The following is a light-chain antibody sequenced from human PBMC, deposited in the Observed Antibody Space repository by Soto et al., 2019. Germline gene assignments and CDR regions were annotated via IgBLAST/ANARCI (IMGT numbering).Light chain of an antibody. CDR2: DAS. Sequence: EIVLTQSPATLSLSPGERATLSCRASQSVSSYLAWYQQKPGQAPRLLIYDASNRATGIPARFSGSGSGTDFTLTISSLEPEDFAVYYCQQYGSSPTFGQGTKGDIK. V-gene: IGKV3-11*01. CDR3: QQYGSSPT. CDR1: QSVSSY. J-gene: IGKJ1*01.